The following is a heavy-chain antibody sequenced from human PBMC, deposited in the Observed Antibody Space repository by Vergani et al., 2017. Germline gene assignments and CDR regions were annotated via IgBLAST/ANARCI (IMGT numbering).Heavy chain of an antibody. V-gene: IGHV4-59*08. J-gene: IGHJ4*02. D-gene: IGHD5-18*01. CDR3: ARHLRGYSYGVFDY. CDR1: GGSMSGYY. CDR2: LFHSGST. Sequence: QVRLQESGPGLVKPSETLSLTCSVAGGSMSGYYWSWIRQPPGKELEWIGYLFHSGSTTYNPSLETRVTISIDTSKNHFSLRLSSVTAANTAVYYCARHLRGYSYGVFDYWGQGREVTVSS.